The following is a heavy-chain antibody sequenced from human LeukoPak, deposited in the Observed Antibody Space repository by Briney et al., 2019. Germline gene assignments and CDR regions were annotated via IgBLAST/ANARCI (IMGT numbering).Heavy chain of an antibody. J-gene: IGHJ5*02. CDR2: IKQDGSEK. CDR3: AREPDHYYGSVFDP. CDR1: GFTFSSYW. Sequence: GGSLRLSCAASGFTFSSYWMSWVRQAPGKGLEWVANIKQDGSEKYYVDSVKGRFTISRDNAKNSLYLQMNSLRAEDTAVYYCAREPDHYYGSVFDPWGQGTLVTVSS. V-gene: IGHV3-7*03. D-gene: IGHD3-10*01.